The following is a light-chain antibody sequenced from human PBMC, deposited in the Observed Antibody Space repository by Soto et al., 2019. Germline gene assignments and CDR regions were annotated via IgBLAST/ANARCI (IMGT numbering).Light chain of an antibody. CDR1: GSSIGTNT. Sequence: QSVLTQPPSASGTPGQRGTISCSGSGSSIGTNTVNWYRQLPGTAPKLLIYGNNQRPSGFPDRFSGSKSGTSASLAISGLQSEDEAEYYCAAWDGSLNNVLFGGGTKVTVL. CDR2: GNN. CDR3: AAWDGSLNNVL. V-gene: IGLV1-44*01. J-gene: IGLJ2*01.